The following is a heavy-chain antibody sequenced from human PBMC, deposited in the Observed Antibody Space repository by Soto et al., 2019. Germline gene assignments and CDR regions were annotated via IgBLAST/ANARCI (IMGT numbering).Heavy chain of an antibody. CDR2: IYYSGST. D-gene: IGHD3-10*01. CDR1: GGSISSYY. CDR3: ATQTANFYGSGSYYLPFDY. J-gene: IGHJ4*02. V-gene: IGHV4-59*01. Sequence: QVQLQDSGPGLVKPSETLSLTCTVSGGSISSYYWTWIRQPPGKGLEWIGNIYYSGSTTYNPSLXRRVTISVETXXNXFXXRLSSVTAADTAVYYCATQTANFYGSGSYYLPFDYWGQGTLVTVSS.